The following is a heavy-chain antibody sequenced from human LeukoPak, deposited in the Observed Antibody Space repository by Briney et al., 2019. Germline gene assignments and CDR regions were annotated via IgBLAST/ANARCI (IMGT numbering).Heavy chain of an antibody. J-gene: IGHJ4*02. CDR1: GGTFSSYA. Sequence: SVKVSCKASGGTFSSYAISWVRQAPGQGLEWMGGTIPILGIANYAQKFQGRVTITADKSTSTAYMELSSLRPEDTAVYYCAANYYGSGSPSGYFGYWGQGTLVTVSS. CDR2: TIPILGIA. CDR3: AANYYGSGSPSGYFGY. D-gene: IGHD3-10*01. V-gene: IGHV1-69*10.